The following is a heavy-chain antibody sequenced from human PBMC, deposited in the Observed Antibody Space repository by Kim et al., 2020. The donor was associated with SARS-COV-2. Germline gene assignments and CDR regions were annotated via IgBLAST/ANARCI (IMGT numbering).Heavy chain of an antibody. CDR1: GFTFSSFS. V-gene: IGHV3-21*01. CDR3: ASRPEWFCSGGSCIDY. CDR2: IIIICIFI. Sequence: GGSLRLSCAASGFTFSSFSMNWVRQPPGNGLDWFSSIIIICIFISYADSVKGRFTISRDNAKNSLYLQMNSLRAEDTAVYYCASRPEWFCSGGSCIDYWGQGTLVTVSS. D-gene: IGHD2-15*01. J-gene: IGHJ4*02.